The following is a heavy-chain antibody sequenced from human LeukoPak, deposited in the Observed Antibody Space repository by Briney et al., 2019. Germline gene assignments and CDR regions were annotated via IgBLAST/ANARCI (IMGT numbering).Heavy chain of an antibody. V-gene: IGHV5-51*01. CDR3: ARGYCSSTSCPPYFDY. CDR1: GYSFTGYW. Sequence: GESLKISCKASGYSFTGYWVGWVRQMPGKGLEWMGIIYPGDSDTRYSPSFQGQVTISADKSISTAYLQWSSLKASDTAMYYCARGYCSSTSCPPYFDYWGQGTLVTVSS. J-gene: IGHJ4*02. D-gene: IGHD2-2*01. CDR2: IYPGDSDT.